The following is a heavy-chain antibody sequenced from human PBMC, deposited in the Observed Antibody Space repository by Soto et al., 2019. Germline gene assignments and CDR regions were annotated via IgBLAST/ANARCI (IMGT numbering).Heavy chain of an antibody. D-gene: IGHD2-15*01. CDR1: GFTFNTYG. CDR2: IWYGGSNK. Sequence: QVQLVESGGGVVQPGGSLRLSCTTSGFTFNTYGMHWVRQAPGKGLEWVAIIWYGGSNKYYADSVKGRFTISRDNSKNTLYLQMNSLRGEDTALYYCARADCTGAYCYSWPFNYGVDVWGQGTTVTVAS. V-gene: IGHV3-33*08. J-gene: IGHJ6*02. CDR3: ARADCTGAYCYSWPFNYGVDV.